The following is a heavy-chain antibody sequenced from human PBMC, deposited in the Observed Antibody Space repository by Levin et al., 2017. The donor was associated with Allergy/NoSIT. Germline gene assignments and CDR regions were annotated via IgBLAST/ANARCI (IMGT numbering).Heavy chain of an antibody. CDR1: GDSVSSNSAA. Sequence: SQTLSLTCAISGDSVSSNSAAWNWIRQSPSRGLEWLGRTYYRSKWYNDYAVSVKSRITIHPDTSKNQFSLQLNSVTPEETAVYECARGSAKDSSSWYKSPSCDYWGQGTLVTVSA. CDR3: ARGSAKDSSSWYKSPSCDY. CDR2: TYYRSKWYN. D-gene: IGHD6-13*01. V-gene: IGHV6-1*01. J-gene: IGHJ4*02.